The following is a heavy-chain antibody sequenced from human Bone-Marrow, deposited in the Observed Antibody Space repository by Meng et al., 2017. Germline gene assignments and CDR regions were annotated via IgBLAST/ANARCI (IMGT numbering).Heavy chain of an antibody. CDR2: IIPIFGTA. Sequence: QVQLGESGAEGKKPGSSVKVSCKASGGTFSSYAISWVRQAPGQGLEWMGGIIPIFGTANYAQKFQGRVTITADKSTSTAYMELSSLRSEDTAVYYCARGYCSGGSCYSIDYWGQGTLVTVSS. CDR3: ARGYCSGGSCYSIDY. J-gene: IGHJ4*02. V-gene: IGHV1-69*06. D-gene: IGHD2-15*01. CDR1: GGTFSSYA.